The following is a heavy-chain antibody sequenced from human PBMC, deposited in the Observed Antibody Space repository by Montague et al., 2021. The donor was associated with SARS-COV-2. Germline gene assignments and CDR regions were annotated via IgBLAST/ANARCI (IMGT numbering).Heavy chain of an antibody. CDR1: GGSVSSSSYY. D-gene: IGHD3-10*01. CDR3: ARPLNLYYYGSGSYSSWFDP. Sequence: SETLSLTCTVSGGSVSSSSYYWSWIRQPPGKGLEWIGSIYYSGSTYYNPSLKSRVTISVDTSKNQFSLKLSSVIAADTAVYYCARPLNLYYYGSGSYSSWFDPWGQGTLVTVSS. CDR2: IYYSGST. V-gene: IGHV4-39*01. J-gene: IGHJ5*02.